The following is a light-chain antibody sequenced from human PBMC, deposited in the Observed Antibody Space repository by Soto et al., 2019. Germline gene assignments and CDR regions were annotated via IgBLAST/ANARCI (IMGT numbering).Light chain of an antibody. CDR1: SSNIGAGYD. Sequence: QSVLTQPPSVSGAPGQRVTISCTGSSSNIGAGYDVHWYQQLPGTAPKLLIYGNSNRPSGVPDRFSGSKSGTSASLATTRVQAEDEADYSCQSYDSGLSGNVVFGGGTKLTVL. CDR3: QSYDSGLSGNVV. CDR2: GNS. J-gene: IGLJ2*01. V-gene: IGLV1-40*01.